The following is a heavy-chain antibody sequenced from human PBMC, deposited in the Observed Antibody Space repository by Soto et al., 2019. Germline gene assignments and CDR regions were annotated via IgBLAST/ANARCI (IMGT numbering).Heavy chain of an antibody. CDR1: GFTFSNYA. CDR2: ISGSGANT. D-gene: IGHD2-15*01. CDR3: AKSCENGPWCAFDI. V-gene: IGHV3-23*01. Sequence: EVQSLESGGGLVQPGGSLRLSCAASGFTFSNYAMSWVRQAPGKGLEWVSAISGSGANTYYADSVKGRFTISRDNSKNTLFLQMNSLRAEDTAVYYCAKSCENGPWCAFDIWGQGTMVTVSS. J-gene: IGHJ3*02.